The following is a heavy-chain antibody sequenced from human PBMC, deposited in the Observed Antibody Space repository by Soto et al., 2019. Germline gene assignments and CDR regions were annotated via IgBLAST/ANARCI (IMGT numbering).Heavy chain of an antibody. CDR3: AETGLGYFDWFVP. Sequence: SETLSLTCTVSGGSISSSSYYWGWIRQPPGKGLEWIGSIYYSGSTYYNPSLKSRVTISVDTSKNQFSLKLSSVTAADTAVYYCAETGLGYFDWFVPWGQGTLVTVSS. CDR1: GGSISSSSYY. CDR2: IYYSGST. V-gene: IGHV4-39*01. J-gene: IGHJ5*02. D-gene: IGHD3-9*01.